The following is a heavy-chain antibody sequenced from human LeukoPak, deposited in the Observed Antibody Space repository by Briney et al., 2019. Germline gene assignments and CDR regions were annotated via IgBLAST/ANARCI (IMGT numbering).Heavy chain of an antibody. J-gene: IGHJ4*02. CDR2: INPDGSGK. CDR3: ASWGAGGNS. V-gene: IGHV3-7*01. D-gene: IGHD3-16*01. CDR1: GFALSTYW. Sequence: GGSLRLSCEASGFALSTYWMNWVRQVPGKGLDWVANINPDGSGKRYVDSVKGRFTIARDNADNSLSLQMNSLRAEDTAVYYCASWGAGGNSWGQGTLVTVSS.